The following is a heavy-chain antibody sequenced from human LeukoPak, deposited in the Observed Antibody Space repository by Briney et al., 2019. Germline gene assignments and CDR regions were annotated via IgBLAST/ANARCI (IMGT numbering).Heavy chain of an antibody. V-gene: IGHV3-21*01. CDR3: ASELRYFDWLSTPYFDY. CDR1: GFTFSSYA. CDR2: ISSSSSYI. J-gene: IGHJ4*02. D-gene: IGHD3-9*01. Sequence: PGGSLRLSCAASGFTFSSYAMSWVRQAPGKGLEWVSSISSSSSYIYYADSVKGRFTISRDNAKNSLYLQMNSLRAEDTAVYYCASELRYFDWLSTPYFDYWGQGTLVTVSS.